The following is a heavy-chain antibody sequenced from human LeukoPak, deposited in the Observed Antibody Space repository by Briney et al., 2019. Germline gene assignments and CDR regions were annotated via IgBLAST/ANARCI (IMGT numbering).Heavy chain of an antibody. V-gene: IGHV4-59*01. CDR1: GGSISSYY. Sequence: SETLSLTCTVSGGSISSYYWSWIRQPPGKGLEWIGYIYYSGSTNYNPSLKSRVTISVDTSKNQLSLKLSSVTAADTAVYYCARRKGAFDIWGQGTMVTVSS. CDR2: IYYSGST. J-gene: IGHJ3*02. CDR3: ARRKGAFDI.